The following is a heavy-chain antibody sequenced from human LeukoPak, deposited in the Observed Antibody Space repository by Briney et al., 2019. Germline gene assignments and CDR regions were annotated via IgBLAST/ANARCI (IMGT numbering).Heavy chain of an antibody. J-gene: IGHJ3*02. CDR3: AREGYYDFWSGYNYAFDI. CDR2: INPSGSST. D-gene: IGHD3-3*01. Sequence: ASVKVSCKASGYSFSTHWMHWVRQAPGQGLEWMGIINPSGSSTSYAQKFQGRVTMTRDMSTSTVYMELSSLRSEDTAVYYCAREGYYDFWSGYNYAFDIWGQGTMVTVSS. CDR1: GYSFSTHW. V-gene: IGHV1-46*01.